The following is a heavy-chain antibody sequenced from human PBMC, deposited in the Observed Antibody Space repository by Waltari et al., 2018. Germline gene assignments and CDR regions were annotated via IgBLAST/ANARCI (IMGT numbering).Heavy chain of an antibody. V-gene: IGHV1-24*01. CDR3: AARRVVPVAMGAFDI. Sequence: QVQLVQSGAEVKKPGASVKVSCKVSGDSFSELFMHWVRQAHGKGLEWMGGFDSEDDEIIYAQKFQGRVTMTEDTSTDTAYMELSSLRSEDTAVYYCAARRVVPVAMGAFDIWGQGTMVTVSS. CDR2: FDSEDDEI. CDR1: GDSFSELF. D-gene: IGHD2-2*01. J-gene: IGHJ3*02.